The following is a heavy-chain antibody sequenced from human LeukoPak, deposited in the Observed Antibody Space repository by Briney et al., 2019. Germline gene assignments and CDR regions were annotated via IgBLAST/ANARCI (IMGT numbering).Heavy chain of an antibody. J-gene: IGHJ4*02. Sequence: ASVKVSCKASGYTFTRYDINWVRPATGQGLEWMGWMNPNSGNTGYAQKFQGRVTMTRNTFISTVYLELSSLRSEDTAVYYCARVPRSGGYYDVYGYWGQGTLVTVSS. CDR3: ARVPRSGGYYDVYGY. CDR2: MNPNSGNT. V-gene: IGHV1-8*01. D-gene: IGHD3-3*01. CDR1: GYTFTRYD.